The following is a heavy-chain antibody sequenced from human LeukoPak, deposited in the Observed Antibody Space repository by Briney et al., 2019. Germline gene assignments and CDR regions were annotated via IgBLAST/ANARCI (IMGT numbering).Heavy chain of an antibody. CDR3: ARGPGVRGVINNY. CDR2: TNPNSGNT. J-gene: IGHJ4*02. CDR1: GYTFTSYA. V-gene: IGHV1-8*01. D-gene: IGHD3-10*01. Sequence: WASVKVSCKASGYTFTSYAINWVRQATGQGLEWMGWTNPNSGNTGYAPKFQGRVTMTRNTSISTAYMELSSLRSEDTAVYYCARGPGVRGVINNYWGQGTLVTVSS.